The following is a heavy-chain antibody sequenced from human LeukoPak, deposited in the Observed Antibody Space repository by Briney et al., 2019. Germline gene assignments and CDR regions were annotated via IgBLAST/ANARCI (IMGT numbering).Heavy chain of an antibody. CDR3: ATTTGTTRLFQH. J-gene: IGHJ1*01. V-gene: IGHV4-59*01. Sequence: SETLSLTCTVSGGSFTTYYWSWIRQPPGKRLEWIGHIHYSGSTNYNPSLKSRVTISLDTSKNQFSLKLSSVTAADTAIYYCATTTGTTRLFQHWGQGTLVTVSS. CDR2: IHYSGST. CDR1: GGSFTTYY. D-gene: IGHD4-11*01.